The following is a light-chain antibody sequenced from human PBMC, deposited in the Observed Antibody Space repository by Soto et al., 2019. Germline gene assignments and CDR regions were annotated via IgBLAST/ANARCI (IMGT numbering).Light chain of an antibody. J-gene: IGLJ1*01. Sequence: QSVLTQPPSVSGTPGQRVIISCSGSRSNIGSNSVNWYQQLPGTAPKLLIYINDQRPSGVPDRFSGSTSGTSVSLAISGLQSEDEDDYYCASWDDRLQGYVFGTGTKVTVL. V-gene: IGLV1-44*01. CDR1: RSNIGSNS. CDR3: ASWDDRLQGYV. CDR2: IND.